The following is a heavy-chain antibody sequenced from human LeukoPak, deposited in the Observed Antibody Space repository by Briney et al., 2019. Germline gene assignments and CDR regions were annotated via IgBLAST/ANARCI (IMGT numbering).Heavy chain of an antibody. J-gene: IGHJ6*02. Sequence: PSETLSLTCTVPGGPISSYYWSWIRQPAGKGLEWIGRIYTSGSTNYNPSLKSRVTMSVDTSKNQFSLKLSSVTAADTAVYYCARESPYCSGGSCQNYYYGMDVWGQGTTVTVSS. CDR3: ARESPYCSGGSCQNYYYGMDV. CDR2: IYTSGST. V-gene: IGHV4-4*07. D-gene: IGHD2-15*01. CDR1: GGPISSYY.